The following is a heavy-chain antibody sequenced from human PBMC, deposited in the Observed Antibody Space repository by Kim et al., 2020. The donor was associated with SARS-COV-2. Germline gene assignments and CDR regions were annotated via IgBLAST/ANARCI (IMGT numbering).Heavy chain of an antibody. CDR3: ARNPVYCSGGSCYDGFDY. V-gene: IGHV1-8*01. CDR2: MNPNSGNT. CDR1: GYTFTSYD. D-gene: IGHD2-15*01. Sequence: ASVKVSCKASGYTFTSYDINWVRQATGQGLEWMGWMNPNSGNTGYAQKFQGRVTMTRNTSISTAYMELSSLRSEDTAVYYCARNPVYCSGGSCYDGFDYWGQGTLVTVSS. J-gene: IGHJ4*02.